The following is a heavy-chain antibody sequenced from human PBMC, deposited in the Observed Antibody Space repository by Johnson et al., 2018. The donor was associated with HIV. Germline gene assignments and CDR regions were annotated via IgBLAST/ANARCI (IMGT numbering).Heavy chain of an antibody. CDR1: GFTVSNKY. CDR3: ARDRQSGGWDADAFDI. J-gene: IGHJ3*02. CDR2: IYSGGST. Sequence: MLLVESGGGLVQPGGSLRLSCAASGFTVSNKYMTWVRQSPWKGLEWVSVIYSGGSTYYADSVKRRFTISRDNSKNTVYLQMHSLRAEDTAVYYCARDRQSGGWDADAFDIWGQGTMVSVSS. D-gene: IGHD1-26*01. V-gene: IGHV3-66*01.